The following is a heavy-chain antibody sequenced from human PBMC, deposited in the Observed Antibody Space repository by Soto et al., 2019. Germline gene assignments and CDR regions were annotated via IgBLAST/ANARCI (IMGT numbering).Heavy chain of an antibody. Sequence: PSQTRPLPWAVFSGSLSDLYWTWVRQSTGKGLELIGEIHPGGSTDSSASLKSRVTLSLDTSTSQFSLQVTSVTAADTGVYYCARGKSSGYKYDPRNFFYYGMDVGRPGTTDTVSS. J-gene: IGHJ6*02. V-gene: IGHV4-34*01. D-gene: IGHD5-18*01. CDR2: IHPGGST. CDR3: ARGKSSGYKYDPRNFFYYGMDV. CDR1: SGSLSDLY.